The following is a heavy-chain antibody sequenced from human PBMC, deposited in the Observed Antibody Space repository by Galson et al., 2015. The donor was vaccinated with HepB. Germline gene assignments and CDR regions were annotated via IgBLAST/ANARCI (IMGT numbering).Heavy chain of an antibody. J-gene: IGHJ4*02. V-gene: IGHV1-18*04. D-gene: IGHD2-2*01. CDR3: AKFRPRCSSTSCSSYGEGMNFDY. CDR2: ISAHNGNT. CDR1: GFTFTSYS. Sequence: SVKVSCKASGFTFTSYSITWVRQAPGQGLEWMGWISAHNGNTNYAQRFQGRVTMTTDTSTSTAYMELRSLRSDDTAVYYCAKFRPRCSSTSCSSYGEGMNFDYWGQGTLVTVSA.